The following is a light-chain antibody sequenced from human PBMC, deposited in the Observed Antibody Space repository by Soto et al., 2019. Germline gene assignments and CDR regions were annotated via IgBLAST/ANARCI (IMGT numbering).Light chain of an antibody. CDR2: RNN. V-gene: IGLV1-40*01. Sequence: QAVVTQPPSVSGAPGQRVTISCTGSSSNIGAGYDVHWYQHLPGAAPKLLIYRNNNRPSGVPDRFSGSKSGTSASLAITGLQAEDEADYYCQSYDSSLNVVFGGGTKVTVL. CDR1: SSNIGAGYD. CDR3: QSYDSSLNVV. J-gene: IGLJ2*01.